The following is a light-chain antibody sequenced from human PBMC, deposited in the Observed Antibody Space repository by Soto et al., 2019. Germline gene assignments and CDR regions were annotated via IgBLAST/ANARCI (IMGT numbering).Light chain of an antibody. CDR2: AAS. V-gene: IGKV1-9*01. Sequence: IHLTQSPSSLSSTVGGRATITCRASQGISSYLAWYQQKPGKAPKLLIYAASTLQSGVPSRFSGSGSGTDFTLTISSLQPEDFATYYCQQLNSYPITFGQGTRLEI. J-gene: IGKJ5*01. CDR1: QGISSY. CDR3: QQLNSYPIT.